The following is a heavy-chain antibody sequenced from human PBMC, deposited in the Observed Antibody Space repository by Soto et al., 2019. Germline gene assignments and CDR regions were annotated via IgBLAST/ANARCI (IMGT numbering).Heavy chain of an antibody. J-gene: IGHJ6*03. CDR3: ARREQSYYYYMDV. CDR1: GFTFSNYA. CDR2: ISSNGVGT. Sequence: EVQLVGSGGGLVQPGGSLRLSCAASGFTFSNYAMDWVRQAPGKVLEYVSDISSNGVGTYYANSVKDRFTISRDNSKNTLYLQMGSLRAEDMAVYYCARREQSYYYYMDVWGKGTSVTVSS. V-gene: IGHV3-64*01. D-gene: IGHD6-19*01.